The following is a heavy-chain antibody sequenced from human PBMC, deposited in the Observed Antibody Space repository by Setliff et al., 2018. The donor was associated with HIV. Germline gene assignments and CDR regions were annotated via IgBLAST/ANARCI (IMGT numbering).Heavy chain of an antibody. CDR2: IYSGGST. D-gene: IGHD2-15*01. V-gene: IGHV3-53*01. J-gene: IGHJ4*02. CDR3: ARAYYGYCSGGSCYSGPPDY. Sequence: LRLSCAASGFTVSRNYMSWVRQAPGKGLEWVSVIYSGGSTYYADSVKGRFTISRDNSKNTLYLQMNSLRAEDTAVYYCARAYYGYCSGGSCYSGPPDYWGQGTLVTVSS. CDR1: GFTVSRNY.